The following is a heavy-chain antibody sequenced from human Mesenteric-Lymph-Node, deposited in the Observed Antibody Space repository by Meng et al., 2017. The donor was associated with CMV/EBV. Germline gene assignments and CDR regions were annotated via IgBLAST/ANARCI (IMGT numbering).Heavy chain of an antibody. V-gene: IGHV4-34*01. J-gene: IGHJ4*02. Sequence: VQLEQWGAGLLKPLENLFLSCAVYGVSFSGYYWSWIRQPPGKGLEWIGEINHSGSTNYNPSLKSRVTISVDTSKNQFSLKLSSVTAADTAVYYCARHQRWLKSEGGFNYWGQGTLVTGSS. D-gene: IGHD4-23*01. CDR1: GVSFSGYY. CDR3: ARHQRWLKSEGGFNY. CDR2: INHSGST.